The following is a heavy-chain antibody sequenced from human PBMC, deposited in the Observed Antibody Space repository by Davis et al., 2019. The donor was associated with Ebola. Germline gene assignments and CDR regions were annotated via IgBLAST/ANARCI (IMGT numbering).Heavy chain of an antibody. J-gene: IGHJ4*02. CDR3: AKNGIDSSSWRCFDY. CDR1: GFTFSSYW. CDR2: IKQDGSEK. D-gene: IGHD6-13*01. Sequence: PGGSLRLSCAASGFTFSSYWMSWVRQAPGKGLEWVANIKQDGSEKYYVDSVKGRFTISRDNAKNSLYLQMNSLRAEDTAVYYCAKNGIDSSSWRCFDYWGQGTLVTVSS. V-gene: IGHV3-7*03.